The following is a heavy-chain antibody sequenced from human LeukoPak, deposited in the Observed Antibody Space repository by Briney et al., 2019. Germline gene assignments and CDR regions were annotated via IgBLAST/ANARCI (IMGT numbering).Heavy chain of an antibody. D-gene: IGHD1-26*01. V-gene: IGHV4-39*02. J-gene: IGHJ4*02. Sequence: SETLSLTCTVSGDSTSSDRYYGGWVRQPPGKGLEWIGNIYYSGSTYYNPSLKSRVTMSVDTSKNQFFLKLNSVTAADTVVYYCARGRPYSGGYHLDYWGQGTLVTVSA. CDR3: ARGRPYSGGYHLDY. CDR2: IYYSGST. CDR1: GDSTSSDRYY.